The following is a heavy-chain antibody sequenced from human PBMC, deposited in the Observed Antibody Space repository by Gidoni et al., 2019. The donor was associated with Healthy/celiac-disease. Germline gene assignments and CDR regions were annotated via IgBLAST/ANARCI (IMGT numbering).Heavy chain of an antibody. CDR3: ATDSGATYGGPVLYFDY. Sequence: QVQLVQSGAEVKKPGASVKVSCKVSGYTLPALSMHWVRQAPGKGLEWMGGFDPEDGETIYAQKFQGRVTMTEDTSTDTAYMELSSLRSEDTAVYYCATDSGATYGGPVLYFDYWGQGTLVTVSS. CDR1: GYTLPALS. CDR2: FDPEDGET. J-gene: IGHJ4*02. V-gene: IGHV1-24*01. D-gene: IGHD4-17*01.